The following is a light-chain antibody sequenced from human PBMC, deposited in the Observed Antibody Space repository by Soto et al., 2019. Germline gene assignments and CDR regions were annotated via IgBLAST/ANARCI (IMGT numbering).Light chain of an antibody. CDR3: SSYAGSNNYV. V-gene: IGLV2-8*01. Sequence: QSVLTQPPPASGSPGQSVIISCTGTSSDVGGYNYISWYQQHPGKAPKLMIYEVSKRPSGVPDRFSGSKSGNTASLTVSGLQAEDEADYYCSSYAGSNNYVFGTGTKVTVL. CDR1: SSDVGGYNY. J-gene: IGLJ1*01. CDR2: EVS.